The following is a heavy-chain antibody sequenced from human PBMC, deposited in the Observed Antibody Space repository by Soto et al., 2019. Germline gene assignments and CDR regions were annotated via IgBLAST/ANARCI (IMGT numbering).Heavy chain of an antibody. V-gene: IGHV3-30*18. J-gene: IGHJ4*02. CDR2: ISYDGSNK. CDR3: AKGMYSSSWYYDY. Sequence: QVQLVDSGGGVVQPGRSLRLSCAASGFTFNSHGMHWVRQAPGKGPEWVATISYDGSNKYYADSVKGRFTISRDNSKNTLYLQMNSLRAEDTAVYYCAKGMYSSSWYYDYWGQGTLVTVSS. D-gene: IGHD6-13*01. CDR1: GFTFNSHG.